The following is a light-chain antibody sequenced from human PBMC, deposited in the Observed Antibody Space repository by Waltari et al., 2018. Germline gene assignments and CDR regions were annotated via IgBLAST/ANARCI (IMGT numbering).Light chain of an antibody. V-gene: IGKV2-30*02. CDR1: QSLVHSDGNTY. J-gene: IGKJ1*01. CDR2: AVS. Sequence: DVVMTQSPLSLPVTLGQPASISCRSSQSLVHSDGNTYLTWFHQRPGQSPRRLIYAVSNRDSGVPDRFSGSGSGTDFTLKISRVEAEDIGVYYGMQGTHWPTFGQGTKVEIK. CDR3: MQGTHWPT.